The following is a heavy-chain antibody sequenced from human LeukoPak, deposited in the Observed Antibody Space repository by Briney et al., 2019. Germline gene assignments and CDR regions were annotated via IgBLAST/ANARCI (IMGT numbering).Heavy chain of an antibody. CDR2: IYPDGRT. J-gene: IGHJ4*02. Sequence: PGGSLRLSCAVSGFTVTVNYMSWVRQAPGKGLQWVSVIYPDGRTYYADSVKGRFTISRDISRNTLLLQMNNLRADDTAVHYCARTNPVYGDYDYWGQGTLVTVSS. CDR3: ARTNPVYGDYDY. D-gene: IGHD4-17*01. V-gene: IGHV3-53*01. CDR1: GFTVTVNY.